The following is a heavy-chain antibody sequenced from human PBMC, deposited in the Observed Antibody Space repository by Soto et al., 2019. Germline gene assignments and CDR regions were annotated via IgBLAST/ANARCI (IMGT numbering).Heavy chain of an antibody. CDR2: IDYGGST. Sequence: SETLSLTCTVSGLSISSGGFYWTWIRQHPGQGLEWMGHIDYGGSTYYGPSLKSRLTISRDTSENHFSLNLQSVTAADTAVYYCARGDLLTIFGWGGFDYWGQGNLVTVSS. J-gene: IGHJ4*02. V-gene: IGHV4-31*03. D-gene: IGHD3-3*01. CDR1: GLSISSGGFY. CDR3: ARGDLLTIFGWGGFDY.